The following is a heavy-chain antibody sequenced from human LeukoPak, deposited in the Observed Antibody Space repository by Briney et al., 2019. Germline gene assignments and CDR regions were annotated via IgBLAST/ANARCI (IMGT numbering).Heavy chain of an antibody. CDR1: GGTFSSYA. D-gene: IGHD3-22*01. J-gene: IGHJ4*02. V-gene: IGHV1-69*05. CDR3: ARSRDYYDSSGYYFGFDY. Sequence: SVKVSCKASGGTFSSYAISWARQAPGQGLEWMGGIIPIFGTANYAQKFQGRVTITTDESTSTAYMELSSLRSEDTAVYYCARSRDYYDSSGYYFGFDYWGQGTLVTVSS. CDR2: IIPIFGTA.